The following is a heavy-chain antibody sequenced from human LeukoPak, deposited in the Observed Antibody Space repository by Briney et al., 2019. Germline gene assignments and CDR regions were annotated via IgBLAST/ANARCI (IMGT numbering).Heavy chain of an antibody. CDR3: VRGSLASGVVVYYYYYLDV. CDR1: GFNYSSYT. Sequence: HPGGSLTLSCAASGFNYSSYTMNWVRQAPGMGLEWLSYISASRDITYYADSVKGRFTISRDNAKNSLYLQMNSLRAEDTAVYYCVRGSLASGVVVYYYYYLDVWGKGTTVTVSS. CDR2: ISASRDIT. V-gene: IGHV3-48*01. J-gene: IGHJ6*03. D-gene: IGHD3-3*01.